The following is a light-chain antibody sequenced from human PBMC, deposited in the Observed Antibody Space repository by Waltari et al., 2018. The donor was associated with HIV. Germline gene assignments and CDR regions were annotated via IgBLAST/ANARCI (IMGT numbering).Light chain of an antibody. Sequence: QSVLTQPPSVSGAPGQRVTISCTGGSPNIGAGHDVHWYQRLPGTAPKLLIFATINRPSGVPDRFSGSSSGTSASLAITGLQAEDEADYYCQSYDSSLTMVFGGGTKVTVL. V-gene: IGLV1-40*01. CDR2: ATI. J-gene: IGLJ2*01. CDR3: QSYDSSLTMV. CDR1: SPNIGAGHD.